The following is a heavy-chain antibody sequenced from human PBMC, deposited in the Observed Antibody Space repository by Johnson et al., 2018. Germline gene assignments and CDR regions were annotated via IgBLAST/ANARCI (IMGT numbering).Heavy chain of an antibody. J-gene: IGHJ6*02. Sequence: VQLVQSGGGLVQPGESLKLSCAASGFTFTKHAMTWVRQAPGKGLEWVATISANGVYTYYPDSVKGRFTTSRDNSKNTLYLQMNSRGAEDTALYYCAKDLGDFINMIVVTEHYGMDVWGQGTTVTVSS. V-gene: IGHV3-23*04. CDR2: ISANGVYT. CDR3: AKDLGDFINMIVVTEHYGMDV. D-gene: IGHD3-22*01. CDR1: GFTFTKHA.